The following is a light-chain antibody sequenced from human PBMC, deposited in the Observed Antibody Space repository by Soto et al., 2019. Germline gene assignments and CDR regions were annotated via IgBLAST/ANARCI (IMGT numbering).Light chain of an antibody. CDR2: EAS. J-gene: IGKJ5*01. CDR3: QQYYSYPLT. Sequence: MTQSPGTLSVSPGERATLSCRASQSVSIHVAWYQQKAGKAPKLLIYEASRLESGVPSRFSGSGSGTDFTLTISCLQSEDFATYYCQQYYSYPLTFGQGTRLEIK. CDR1: QSVSIH. V-gene: IGKV1-5*03.